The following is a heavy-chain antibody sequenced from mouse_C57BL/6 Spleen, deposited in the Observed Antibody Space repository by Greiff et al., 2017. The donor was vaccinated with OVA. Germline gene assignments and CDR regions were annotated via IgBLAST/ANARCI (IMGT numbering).Heavy chain of an antibody. D-gene: IGHD1-1*02. CDR2: ISSGSSTI. CDR3: ARSYGYYAMDY. V-gene: IGHV5-17*01. CDR1: GFTFSDYG. J-gene: IGHJ4*01. Sequence: DVMLVESGGGLVKPGGSLKLSCAASGFTFSDYGMHWVRQAPEKGLEWVAYISSGSSTIYYADTVKGRFTISRDNAKNTLFLQMTSLRSEDTAMYYCARSYGYYAMDYWGQGTSVTVSS.